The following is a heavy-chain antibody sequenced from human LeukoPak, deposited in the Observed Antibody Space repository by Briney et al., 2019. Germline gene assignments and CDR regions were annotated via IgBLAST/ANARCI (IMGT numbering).Heavy chain of an antibody. V-gene: IGHV3-23*01. CDR2: ICGSGGRI. Sequence: GGPLRLPCAASGFTFSSYVMSCVRQAPGKGLEWVSAICGSGGRIYYAHPVKSRFSISRDNSQNPLYLQMNGLRADYTAVYYCAKVKGGGQGTLVTVSS. CDR1: GFTFSSYV. CDR3: AKVKG. J-gene: IGHJ4*02.